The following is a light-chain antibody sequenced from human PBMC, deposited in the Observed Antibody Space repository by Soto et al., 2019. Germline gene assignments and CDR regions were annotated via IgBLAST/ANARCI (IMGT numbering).Light chain of an antibody. J-gene: IGLJ1*01. V-gene: IGLV2-14*01. CDR1: SSDVGGYNY. CDR2: DVS. Sequence: QSALTQPASVSGSPGQSITISCTGTSSDVGGYNYVSWYQQHPGKAPKLMIYDVSYRPSGVSNRFSASKSGNTASLTISGLQAEDEADDYCSSYTTSSTRVFGPGTKLTVL. CDR3: SSYTTSSTRV.